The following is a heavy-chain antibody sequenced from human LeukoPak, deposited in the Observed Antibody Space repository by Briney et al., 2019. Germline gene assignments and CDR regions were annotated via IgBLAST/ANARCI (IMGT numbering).Heavy chain of an antibody. CDR1: GGSISSYY. CDR2: IYYSGST. Sequence: SETLSLTCTVSGGSISSYYWSWIRQPPGKGLEWLGYIYYSGSTNYNPSLKSRVTISVDTSKNQFSLKLNSLTAADTAVYYCARHEGGIVVVPAAYYFDYWGQGTLVTVSS. J-gene: IGHJ4*02. V-gene: IGHV4-59*08. CDR3: ARHEGGIVVVPAAYYFDY. D-gene: IGHD2-2*01.